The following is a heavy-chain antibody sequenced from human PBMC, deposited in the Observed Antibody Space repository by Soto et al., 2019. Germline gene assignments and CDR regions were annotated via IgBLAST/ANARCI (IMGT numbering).Heavy chain of an antibody. Sequence: ASVKVSCKASGYTFTGYYMHWVRQAPGQGLEWMGWINPNSGGTNYAQKFQGWVTMTRDTSISTAYMELSRLRSDDTAVYYCARDRHCSSTSCYPPDYYYMDVWGKGTTVTVSS. CDR1: GYTFTGYY. D-gene: IGHD2-2*01. J-gene: IGHJ6*03. CDR3: ARDRHCSSTSCYPPDYYYMDV. CDR2: INPNSGGT. V-gene: IGHV1-2*04.